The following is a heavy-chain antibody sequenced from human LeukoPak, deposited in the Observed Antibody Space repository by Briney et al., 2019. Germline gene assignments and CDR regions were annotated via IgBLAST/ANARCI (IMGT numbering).Heavy chain of an antibody. Sequence: GASVTVSCKASGYTFTRYYKHWVRLAPAQAREWMGRTTPNSGGINYAQKYQGTVTRTRDRSISTAYMELSRLRAGDTAVYFCARDGSGSYYHYYWGQGALLTVSS. CDR2: TTPNSGGI. CDR1: GYTFTRYY. J-gene: IGHJ4*02. D-gene: IGHD3-10*01. V-gene: IGHV1-2*06. CDR3: ARDGSGSYYHYY.